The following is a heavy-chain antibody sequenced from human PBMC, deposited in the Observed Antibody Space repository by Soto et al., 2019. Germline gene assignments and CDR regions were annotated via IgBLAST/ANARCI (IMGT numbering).Heavy chain of an antibody. Sequence: QVQLVESGGGVVQPGRSLRLSCAASGFTFSSYAMHWVRQAPGKGLEWVAVISYDGSNKYYADSVKGRFTISRDNSKNTLFLQMNSLRAEDTAGYYCARASYDSSGYYHEGVQRGAFDIWGKGTIITVSS. CDR2: ISYDGSNK. CDR3: ARASYDSSGYYHEGVQRGAFDI. V-gene: IGHV3-30-3*01. CDR1: GFTFSSYA. D-gene: IGHD3-22*01. J-gene: IGHJ3*02.